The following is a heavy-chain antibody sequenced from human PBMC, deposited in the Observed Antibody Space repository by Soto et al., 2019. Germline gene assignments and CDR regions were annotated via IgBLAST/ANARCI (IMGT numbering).Heavy chain of an antibody. D-gene: IGHD3-16*01. V-gene: IGHV3-30*18. CDR3: AKVSEGSMITFGGVIAS. J-gene: IGHJ5*01. Sequence: QVQLVESGGGVVQPGRSLRLSCAASGFTFSTYGMHWVHQAPGKGLEWVAVISFDGNIKYYADSVKGRFTISRDSSKTTLFLQMDSLRAEDTAVYFCAKVSEGSMITFGGVIASWGQGTLVTVSS. CDR1: GFTFSTYG. CDR2: ISFDGNIK.